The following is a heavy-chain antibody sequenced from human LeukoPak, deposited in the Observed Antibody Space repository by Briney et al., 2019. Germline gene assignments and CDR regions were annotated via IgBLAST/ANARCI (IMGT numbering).Heavy chain of an antibody. Sequence: SVKVSCKASGGTFSSYAISWVRQAPGQGLEWMGGIIPIFGTANYAQKFQGRVTITRDTSASTAYMELSSLRSEDTAVYYCARTRGGLLDYWGQGTLVTVSS. D-gene: IGHD2-2*01. V-gene: IGHV1-69*05. J-gene: IGHJ4*02. CDR1: GGTFSSYA. CDR3: ARTRGGLLDY. CDR2: IIPIFGTA.